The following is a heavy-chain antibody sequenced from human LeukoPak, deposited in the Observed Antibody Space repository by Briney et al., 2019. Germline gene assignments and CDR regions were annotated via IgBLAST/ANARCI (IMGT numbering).Heavy chain of an antibody. D-gene: IGHD6-13*01. Sequence: TSVKVSCKASGGTFSSYAISWVRQAPGQGLEWMGGIIPIFGTANYAQKFQGRVTITTDESTSTAYMELSSLRSEDTAVYYCARGLAAAGTGAYYWGQGTLVTVSS. CDR3: ARGLAAAGTGAYY. CDR1: GGTFSSYA. J-gene: IGHJ4*02. CDR2: IIPIFGTA. V-gene: IGHV1-69*05.